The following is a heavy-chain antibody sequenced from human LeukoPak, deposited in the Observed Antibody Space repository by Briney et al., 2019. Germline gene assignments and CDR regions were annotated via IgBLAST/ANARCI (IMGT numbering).Heavy chain of an antibody. CDR1: GFTFSSFG. CDR3: AKDRDLSDSSTYSVH. Sequence: PGMSLRLPCAASGFTFSSFGMNWVRQAPGKGLEWVAVTSSDGRAKYYADSVKGRFTISRDNSKKTVYLQMNSLGEDDTAVYYCAKDRDLSDSSTYSVHWGQGTLVTVSS. J-gene: IGHJ4*02. D-gene: IGHD3-22*01. CDR2: TSSDGRAK. V-gene: IGHV3-30*18.